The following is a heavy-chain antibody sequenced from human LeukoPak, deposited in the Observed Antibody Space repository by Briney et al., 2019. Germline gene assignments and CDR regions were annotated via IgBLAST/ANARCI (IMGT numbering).Heavy chain of an antibody. D-gene: IGHD3-22*01. V-gene: IGHV4-39*07. CDR2: IYHSGST. CDR1: GASITSDDYY. J-gene: IGHJ6*02. Sequence: KPSETLSLTCTVSGASITSDDYYWSWIRQPPGKGLEWIGSIYHSGSTYYNPSLKSRVTISVDTSKNQFSLKLSSVTAADTAVYYCARVIYDSSGYYYYYYGMDVWGQGTTVTVSS. CDR3: ARVIYDSSGYYYYYYGMDV.